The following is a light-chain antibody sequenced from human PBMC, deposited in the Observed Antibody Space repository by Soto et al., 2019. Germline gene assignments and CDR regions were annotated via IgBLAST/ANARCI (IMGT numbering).Light chain of an antibody. J-gene: IGKJ5*01. CDR2: DVS. Sequence: TQSPSTLSLSPGERATLSCRGSQSIVGTNLAWYQQKPGQAPRLLIYDVSSRPTGIPDRFSGSGSGTDFTLTISRLEPEDFAVYYCHKYGNLVITFGQGTRLEIK. CDR1: QSIVGTN. CDR3: HKYGNLVIT. V-gene: IGKV3-20*01.